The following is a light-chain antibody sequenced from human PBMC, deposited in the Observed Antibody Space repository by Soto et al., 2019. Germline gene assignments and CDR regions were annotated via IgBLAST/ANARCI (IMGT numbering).Light chain of an antibody. CDR1: SGSIASNY. Sequence: MLTQPHSVSESPGKTVTISCTGSSGSIASNYVQWYQQRPGSAPTTVIYEDNQRPSGVPDRFSGSIDSSSNSASLTISGLKTEDEADYYCQSYDSSNHWVFGGGTKLTVL. CDR3: QSYDSSNHWV. V-gene: IGLV6-57*02. J-gene: IGLJ3*02. CDR2: EDN.